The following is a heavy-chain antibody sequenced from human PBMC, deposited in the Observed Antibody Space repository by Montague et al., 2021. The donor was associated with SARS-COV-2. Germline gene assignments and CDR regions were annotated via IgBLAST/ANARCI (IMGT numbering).Heavy chain of an antibody. V-gene: IGHV3-30-3*01. Sequence: SLRLSCAGSGFSFDSFSVNWVRQAPGKGLEWMTVVTFDGTNKYYADSLRGRLTISRDNSMNKVFLEMHSLTTEDTAVYYCTRGDMLNSAYWFFDLWGRGTLVTVSS. CDR2: VTFDGTNK. J-gene: IGHJ2*01. D-gene: IGHD1-1*01. CDR1: GFSFDSFS. CDR3: TRGDMLNSAYWFFDL.